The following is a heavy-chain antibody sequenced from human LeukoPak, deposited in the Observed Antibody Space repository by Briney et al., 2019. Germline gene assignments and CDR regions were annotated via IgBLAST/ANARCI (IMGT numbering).Heavy chain of an antibody. CDR2: ISYDGSHE. J-gene: IGHJ4*02. D-gene: IGHD3-16*02. CDR1: GFTFSSYG. V-gene: IGHV3-30*18. CDR3: AKDPTNYDYVWGSYRYWDY. Sequence: GGSLRLSCAASGFTFSSYGMHWVRQAPGKGLEWVAVISYDGSHEYYTDSVKGRFTISRDNSKNTLYLQMNSLRAEDTAVYYCAKDPTNYDYVWGSYRYWDYWGQGTLVTVSS.